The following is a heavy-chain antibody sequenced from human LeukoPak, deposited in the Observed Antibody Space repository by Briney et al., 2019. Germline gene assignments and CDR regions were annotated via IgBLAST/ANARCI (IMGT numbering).Heavy chain of an antibody. CDR2: IIPIFGTA. CDR3: AYGSYVGSSWFGFDY. V-gene: IGHV1-69*13. D-gene: IGHD6-13*01. J-gene: IGHJ4*02. Sequence: ASVKVSCTASGGAFSSYAISWVRQAPGQGLEWMGGIIPIFGTANYAQKFQGRVTITADESTSTAYMELSSLRSEDTAVYYCAYGSYVGSSWFGFDYWGQGTLVTVSS. CDR1: GGAFSSYA.